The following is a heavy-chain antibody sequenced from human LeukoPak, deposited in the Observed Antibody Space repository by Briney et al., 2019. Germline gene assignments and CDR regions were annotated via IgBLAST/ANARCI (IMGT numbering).Heavy chain of an antibody. Sequence: GGSLSLSCATSGFTFSSYAMSWVRQAPGKGLEWVSAISGSGGSTYYADSVKGRFTISRDNSKNTLYLQMNSLRAEDTAVYYCAKQSVPADFDYWGQGTLVAVSS. CDR2: ISGSGGST. CDR1: GFTFSSYA. V-gene: IGHV3-23*01. D-gene: IGHD2-2*01. J-gene: IGHJ4*02. CDR3: AKQSVPADFDY.